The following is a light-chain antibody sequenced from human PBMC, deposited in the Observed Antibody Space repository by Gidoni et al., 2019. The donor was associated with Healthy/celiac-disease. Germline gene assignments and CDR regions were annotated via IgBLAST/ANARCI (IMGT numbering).Light chain of an antibody. V-gene: IGKV1-39*01. CDR1: QSTSSY. CDR2: DAS. Sequence: DLQMTQSPSSLSASVGDTVTITCRASQSTSSYLNWYQQKPGKAPKLLIYDASSLQSGVPSRFSGSGSGTDFTLTISRLQPEDFATYYCQQSYSTLLTFXPXTKVDIK. J-gene: IGKJ3*01. CDR3: QQSYSTLLT.